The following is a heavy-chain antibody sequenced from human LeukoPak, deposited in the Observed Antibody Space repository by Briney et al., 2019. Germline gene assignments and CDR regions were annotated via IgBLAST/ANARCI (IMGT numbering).Heavy chain of an antibody. V-gene: IGHV3-30*02. CDR3: AKDKSQVGVVSASTLVDH. Sequence: GGSLTLSCAASGFTFRNFGMHWVRQAPGKGLEWVAFIRFDGRDDYYVDSLKGRFTISRDNSKNTVYLQMNTLTSEDTALYYCAKDKSQVGVVSASTLVDHWGQGTLVIVSS. CDR2: IRFDGRDD. J-gene: IGHJ4*02. CDR1: GFTFRNFG. D-gene: IGHD3-16*01.